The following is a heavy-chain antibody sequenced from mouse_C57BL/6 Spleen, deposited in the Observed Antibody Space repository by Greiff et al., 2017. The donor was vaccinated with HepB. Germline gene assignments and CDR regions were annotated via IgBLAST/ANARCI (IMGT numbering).Heavy chain of an antibody. V-gene: IGHV1-82*01. D-gene: IGHD3-2*02. CDR3: ARRSGYEAMDY. Sequence: QVQLKQSGPELVKPGASVKISCKASGYAFSSSWMNWVKQRPGKGLEWIGRIYPGDGDTNYNGKFKGKATLTADKSSSTAYMQLSSLTSEDSAVYFCARRSGYEAMDYWGQGTSVTVSS. CDR2: IYPGDGDT. J-gene: IGHJ4*01. CDR1: GYAFSSSW.